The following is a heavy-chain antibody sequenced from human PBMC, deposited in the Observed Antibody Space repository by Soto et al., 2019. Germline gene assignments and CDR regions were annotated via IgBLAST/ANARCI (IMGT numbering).Heavy chain of an antibody. CDR2: ISYDGSNK. J-gene: IGHJ4*02. D-gene: IGHD3-10*01. CDR3: AKDSITMVRGVIGSGFDY. V-gene: IGHV3-30*18. CDR1: GFTFSSYG. Sequence: GGSLRLSCAASGFTFSSYGMHWVRRAPGKGLEWVAVISYDGSNKYYADSVKGRFTISRDNSKNTLYLQMNSLRAEDTAVYYCAKDSITMVRGVIGSGFDYWGQGTLVTVSS.